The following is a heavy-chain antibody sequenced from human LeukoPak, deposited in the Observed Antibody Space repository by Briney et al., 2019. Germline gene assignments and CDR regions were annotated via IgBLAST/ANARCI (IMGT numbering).Heavy chain of an antibody. CDR1: GYTFTGYY. V-gene: IGHV1-69*13. J-gene: IGHJ6*03. D-gene: IGHD3-3*01. Sequence: GASVKVSCKASGYTFTGYYMHWVRQAPGQGLEWMGGIIPIFGTANYAQKFQGRVTITADESTSTAYMELSSLRSEDTAVYYCACLEAYYYYYMDVWGKGTTVTVSS. CDR2: IIPIFGTA. CDR3: ACLEAYYYYYMDV.